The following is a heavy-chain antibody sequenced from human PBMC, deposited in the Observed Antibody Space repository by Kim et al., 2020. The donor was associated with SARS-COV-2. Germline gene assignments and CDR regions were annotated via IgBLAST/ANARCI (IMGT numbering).Heavy chain of an antibody. D-gene: IGHD3-16*01. CDR3: ARDDDGALDI. J-gene: IGHJ3*02. V-gene: IGHV4-34*01. CDR1: GGSFSGYY. CDR2: INHSGST. Sequence: SETLSLTCAVYGGSFSGYYWSWIRQPPGKGLEWIGEINHSGSTNYNPSLKSRVTISLDTSKNQFSLKVISVTAADTAVYYCARDDDGALDIWGQGTMVTVSS.